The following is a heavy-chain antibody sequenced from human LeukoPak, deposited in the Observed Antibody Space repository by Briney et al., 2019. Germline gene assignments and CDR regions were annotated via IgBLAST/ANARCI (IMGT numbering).Heavy chain of an antibody. CDR3: AKDIAGMGGMDV. V-gene: IGHV3-9*01. CDR1: GFTFSSYS. J-gene: IGHJ6*02. CDR2: ISWNSGSI. Sequence: PGGSLRLSCAASGFTFSSYSMNWVRQAPGKGLEWVSGISWNSGSIGYADSVKGRFTISRDNAKNSLYLQMNSLRAEDTALYYCAKDIAGMGGMDVWGQGTTVTVSS. D-gene: IGHD6-13*01.